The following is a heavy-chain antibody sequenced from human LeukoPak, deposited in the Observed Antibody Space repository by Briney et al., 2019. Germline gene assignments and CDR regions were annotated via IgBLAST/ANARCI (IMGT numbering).Heavy chain of an antibody. D-gene: IGHD3-22*01. V-gene: IGHV4-59*01. CDR1: GGSISSYY. Sequence: SETLSLTCTVSGGSISSYYWSWIRQPPGKGLEWIGYISYSGPTNYNPSLKSRVTISVDTSKNQFSLKVSSVTAADTAVYYCARAEYFYDSSSFDYWGQGTLVTVSS. J-gene: IGHJ4*02. CDR3: ARAEYFYDSSSFDY. CDR2: ISYSGPT.